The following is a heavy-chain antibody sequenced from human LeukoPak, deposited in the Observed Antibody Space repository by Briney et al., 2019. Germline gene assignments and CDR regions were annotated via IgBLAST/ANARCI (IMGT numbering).Heavy chain of an antibody. CDR2: IYTSGST. Sequence: SETLSLTCTVSGGSISSYNWSWIRQPAGKGLEWIGRIYTSGSTNYNPSLKSRVTMSVDTSKNQFSLKLSSVTAADTAVYYGAGGGWQWFDPWGQGTLVTVSS. D-gene: IGHD6-19*01. CDR1: GGSISSYN. J-gene: IGHJ5*02. CDR3: AGGGWQWFDP. V-gene: IGHV4-4*07.